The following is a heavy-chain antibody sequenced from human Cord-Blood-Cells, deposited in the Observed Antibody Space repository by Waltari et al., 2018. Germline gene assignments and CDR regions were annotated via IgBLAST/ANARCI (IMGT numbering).Heavy chain of an antibody. J-gene: IGHJ3*02. CDR2: IWYDGSNK. Sequence: QVQLVASGGGVVQPGRYLRLSCAASGFTFSSYGMHWVRQAPGKGLEWVAVIWYDGSNKYYADSVKGRFTISRDNSKNTLYLQMNSLRAEDTAVYYCARSIAARRGYAFDIWGQGTMVTVSS. CDR3: ARSIAARRGYAFDI. D-gene: IGHD6-6*01. V-gene: IGHV3-33*01. CDR1: GFTFSSYG.